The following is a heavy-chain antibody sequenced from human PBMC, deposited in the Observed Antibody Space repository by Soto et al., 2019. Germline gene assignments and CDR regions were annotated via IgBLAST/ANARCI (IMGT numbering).Heavy chain of an antibody. D-gene: IGHD6-13*01. J-gene: IGHJ4*02. CDR3: AGPPSYCSNNCSNDY. Sequence: KAGGSLRLSCAASGFTFSTYTVTWVRQAPGKGLEWVAAISISSSYRYYVDSVTRRFTISRDNAKNSLYLQMNSLRVEDTAVYYCAGPPSYCSNNCSNDYWGQGTMVTVSS. V-gene: IGHV3-21*06. CDR2: ISISSSYR. CDR1: GFTFSTYT.